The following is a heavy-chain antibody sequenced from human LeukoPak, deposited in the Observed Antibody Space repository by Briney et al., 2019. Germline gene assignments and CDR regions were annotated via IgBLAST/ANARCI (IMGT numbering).Heavy chain of an antibody. CDR2: ISYDGSNK. J-gene: IGHJ5*02. V-gene: IGHV3-30*18. CDR1: GFTFSSYG. CDR3: AKDRGSRASRNWFDP. D-gene: IGHD6-6*01. Sequence: PGGSLRLSCAASGFTFSSYGMHWVRQAPGKGLEWVAVISYDGSNKHYADSVKGRFTISRDNSKNTLYLQMNSLRAEDTAVYYCAKDRGSRASRNWFDPWGQGTLVTVSS.